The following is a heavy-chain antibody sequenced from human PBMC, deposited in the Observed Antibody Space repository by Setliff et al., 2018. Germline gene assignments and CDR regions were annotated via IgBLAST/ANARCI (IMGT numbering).Heavy chain of an antibody. V-gene: IGHV3-23*01. CDR1: GFTFSSYA. CDR2: ISGSAQTT. Sequence: SGGSLRLSCAASGFTFSSYAITWVRQAPGKGLEWVSMISGSAQTTYYADSVKGRLTIARDNSTNTGDLEMNSLRAEDTAVYYCAKRGPYCSGGTCHYYFDYWGQGTLVTVSS. J-gene: IGHJ4*02. CDR3: AKRGPYCSGGTCHYYFDY. D-gene: IGHD2-15*01.